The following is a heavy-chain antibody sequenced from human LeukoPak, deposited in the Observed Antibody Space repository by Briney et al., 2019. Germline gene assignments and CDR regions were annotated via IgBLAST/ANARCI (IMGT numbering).Heavy chain of an antibody. D-gene: IGHD1-26*01. V-gene: IGHV4-59*01. Sequence: PSETLSLTCTVSGGSISSYSWSWIRQPPGKGLEWIGCIYSSGSTNYNASLKSQVTISVDTSKNQFSLKLSSVTAADTAVYYCGRGSYSYYFDYWGQGTLVTVSS. CDR1: GGSISSYS. CDR2: IYSSGST. CDR3: GRGSYSYYFDY. J-gene: IGHJ4*02.